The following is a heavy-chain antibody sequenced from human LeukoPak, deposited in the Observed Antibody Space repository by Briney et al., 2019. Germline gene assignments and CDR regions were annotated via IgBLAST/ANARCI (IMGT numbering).Heavy chain of an antibody. CDR2: IYYSGST. CDR1: GGSISSSSYY. V-gene: IGHV4-39*01. J-gene: IGHJ4*02. CDR3: ARLYSGIAVAGFDY. D-gene: IGHD6-19*01. Sequence: SETLSLTCTVSGGSISSSSYYWGWIRQPPGKGLEWIGSIYYSGSTYYNPSLKSRVTISVDTSKNQFSLKLSSVTAADTAVYYCARLYSGIAVAGFDYWGQGTLVTVSS.